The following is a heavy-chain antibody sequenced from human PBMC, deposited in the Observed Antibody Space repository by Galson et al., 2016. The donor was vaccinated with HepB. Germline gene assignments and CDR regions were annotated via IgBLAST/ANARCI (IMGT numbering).Heavy chain of an antibody. CDR1: GFSLNTSGMC. CDR2: IDWDDDK. D-gene: IGHD3-16*01. CDR3: ARTTFLVDAFDI. V-gene: IGHV2-70*01. J-gene: IGHJ3*02. Sequence: PALVKPTQTLTLTCTFSGFSLNTSGMCVSWIRQPSGKALEWLALIDWDDDKYYNTSLTTRLTISKDTSKNQVVLTMTTMDPVDTATYDCARTTFLVDAFDIWGQGTLVTVSS.